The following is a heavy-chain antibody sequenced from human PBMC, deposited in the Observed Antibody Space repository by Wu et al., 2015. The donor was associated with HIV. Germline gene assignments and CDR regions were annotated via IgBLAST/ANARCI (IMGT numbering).Heavy chain of an antibody. CDR3: ARDREMATIPVDYYYYGMDV. V-gene: IGHV1-69*15. J-gene: IGHJ6*02. D-gene: IGHD5-24*01. CDR2: IIPIFGTA. Sequence: SGAEVKEAWVSVKAPARXPGGTFSSYAISWVRQAPGKGLEWMGRIIPIFGTANYAQKFQGRVTITADESTSTAYMELSSLRSEDTAVYYCARDREMATIPVDYYYYGMDVWGQGTTVTVSS. CDR1: GGTFSSYA.